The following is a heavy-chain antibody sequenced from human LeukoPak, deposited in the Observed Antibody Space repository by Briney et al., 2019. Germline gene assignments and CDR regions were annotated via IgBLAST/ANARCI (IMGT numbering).Heavy chain of an antibody. D-gene: IGHD3-16*01. J-gene: IGHJ6*02. CDR2: IGDSGGSP. CDR1: GFTFSSYA. Sequence: GGSLRLSCAASGFTFSSYAMSWVRQAPGKGLEWVSVIGDSGGSPYYTDSVKGRFTISRDNSKNTLYLQMNSLRAEDTAVYHCAKGLGYVYYYPMDVWGQGTTVTVSS. V-gene: IGHV3-23*01. CDR3: AKGLGYVYYYPMDV.